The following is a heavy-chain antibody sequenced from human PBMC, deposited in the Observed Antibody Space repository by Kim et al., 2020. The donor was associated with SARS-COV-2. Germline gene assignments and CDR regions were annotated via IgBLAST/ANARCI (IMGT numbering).Heavy chain of an antibody. CDR1: GGSISSSSYY. CDR2: IYYSGST. V-gene: IGHV4-39*01. CDR3: ARRGWYYDILTGGPTARPFDY. D-gene: IGHD3-9*01. J-gene: IGHJ4*02. Sequence: SETLSLTCTVSGGSISSSSYYWGWIRQPPGKGLEWIGSIYYSGSTYYNPSLKSRVTISVDTSKNQFSLKLSAVTAADTAVHYCARRGWYYDILTGGPTARPFDYWGQGTLVTVSS.